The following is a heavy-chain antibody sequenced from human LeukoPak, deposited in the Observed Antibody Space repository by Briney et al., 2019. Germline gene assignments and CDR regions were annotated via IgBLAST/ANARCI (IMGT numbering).Heavy chain of an antibody. V-gene: IGHV3-33*08. CDR3: ARGNVCGYSYGFGY. CDR2: IWYDGSNK. J-gene: IGHJ4*02. D-gene: IGHD5-18*01. Sequence: PGGSLRLSCAASGFMFRSYGMHWVRQAPGKGLEWVAVIWYDGSNKYYTDSVKGRFTISRDNSNNTLYLQINSLRVEDTAVYYCARGNVCGYSYGFGYWGQGSLVTVSS. CDR1: GFMFRSYG.